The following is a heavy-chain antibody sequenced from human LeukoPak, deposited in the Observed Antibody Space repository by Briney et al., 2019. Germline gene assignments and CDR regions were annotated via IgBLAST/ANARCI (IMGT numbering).Heavy chain of an antibody. V-gene: IGHV3-21*01. J-gene: IGHJ4*02. CDR2: ISSSSSYI. CDR1: GFTFSSYS. D-gene: IGHD2-15*01. Sequence: GGSLRLSCAASGFTFSSYSMNWVRQAPGKGLEWVSSISSSSSYIYYADSVKGRFTISRDNAKNSLYLQMNSLRAEDTAVYYCARDVRNYCSGGSCYSSDYWGQGTLATVSS. CDR3: ARDVRNYCSGGSCYSSDY.